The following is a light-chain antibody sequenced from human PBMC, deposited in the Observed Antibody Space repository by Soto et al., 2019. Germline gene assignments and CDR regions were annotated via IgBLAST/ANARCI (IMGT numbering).Light chain of an antibody. CDR3: QQLNTYPYT. CDR1: QDITSY. J-gene: IGKJ2*01. V-gene: IGKV1-9*01. Sequence: DIQLTQSPSFLSASVGDRVTITCRASQDITSYLAWYQQKPGKAPKLLIYAASTLQSGVPSRFSGSGSGTEFTLIISSLQPEDFATYYCQQLNTYPYTFGQGTKLEIK. CDR2: AAS.